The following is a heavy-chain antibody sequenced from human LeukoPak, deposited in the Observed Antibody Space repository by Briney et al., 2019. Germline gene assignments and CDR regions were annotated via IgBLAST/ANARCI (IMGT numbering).Heavy chain of an antibody. D-gene: IGHD5-12*01. CDR2: IYYSGST. CDR3: ARDWGVATIGGGYYYGMDV. CDR1: GGSFSGYY. Sequence: TLSLTCAVYGGSFSGYYWNWIRQPPGKGLEWIGYIYYSGSTYYNPSLKSRVTISVDTSKNQFSLKLSSVTAADTAVYYCARDWGVATIGGGYYYGMDVWGQGTTVTVSS. J-gene: IGHJ6*02. V-gene: IGHV4-30-4*08.